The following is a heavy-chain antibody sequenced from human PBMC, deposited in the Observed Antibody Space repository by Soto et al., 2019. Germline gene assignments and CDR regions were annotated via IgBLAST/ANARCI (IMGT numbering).Heavy chain of an antibody. Sequence: ASVKVSCKASGYTFTSYAMHWVRQAPGQRLEWMGWINAGNGNTKYSQKFQGRVTITRDTSASTAYMELSSLRSEDTAVYYCARGPYDYIWGSYRYIDAFDIWGQGTMVTVSS. CDR2: INAGNGNT. CDR1: GYTFTSYA. CDR3: ARGPYDYIWGSYRYIDAFDI. V-gene: IGHV1-3*01. J-gene: IGHJ3*02. D-gene: IGHD3-16*02.